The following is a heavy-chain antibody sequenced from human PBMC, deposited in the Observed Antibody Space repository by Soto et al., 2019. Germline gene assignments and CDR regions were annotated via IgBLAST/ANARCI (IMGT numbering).Heavy chain of an antibody. CDR2: IKSKTDGGTT. J-gene: IGHJ6*02. D-gene: IGHD3-3*01. Sequence: PVGSLRLSCAASGFTFTNAWINWVRQAPGKGLEWVGRIKSKTDGGTTDYAAPVKGRFTISRDDSKNTLYLQMNSLKTEDTAVYYCTTGYYDFWSGSQNPYYYGMDVWGQGTTVTVSS. V-gene: IGHV3-15*07. CDR3: TTGYYDFWSGSQNPYYYGMDV. CDR1: GFTFTNAW.